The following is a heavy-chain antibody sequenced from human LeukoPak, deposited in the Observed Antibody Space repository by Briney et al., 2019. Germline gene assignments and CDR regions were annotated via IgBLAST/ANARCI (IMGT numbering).Heavy chain of an antibody. Sequence: PSETLSLTCTVSGGSISSSSYYWGWIRQPPGKGLEWIGSIYYSGSTYYNPSLKSRVTISVDTSKNQFSLKLSSVTAADTAVYYCAREPRVVGAFSSGWYLRWFDYWGQGTLVTVSS. D-gene: IGHD6-19*01. CDR1: GGSISSSSYY. CDR2: IYYSGST. V-gene: IGHV4-39*07. CDR3: AREPRVVGAFSSGWYLRWFDY. J-gene: IGHJ4*02.